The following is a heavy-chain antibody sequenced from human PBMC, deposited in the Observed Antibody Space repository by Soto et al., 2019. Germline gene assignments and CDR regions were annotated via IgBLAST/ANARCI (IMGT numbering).Heavy chain of an antibody. V-gene: IGHV1-18*01. D-gene: IGHD3-16*01. J-gene: IGHJ4*02. CDR3: AKAGGGEMATE. Sequence: QVQLVQSGGEVKKPGASVTVSCKASGYTFINYHITWVRQAPGQGLEWMAWINTYNGMTDYAQRFQGRVTMTRDTAAGTAYMEVGNVGSGEGAVCCCAKAGGGEMATEWGQGARVTVSS. CDR2: INTYNGMT. CDR1: GYTFINYH.